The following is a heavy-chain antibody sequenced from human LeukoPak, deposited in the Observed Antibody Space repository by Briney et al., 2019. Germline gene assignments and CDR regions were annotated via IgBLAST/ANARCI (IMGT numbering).Heavy chain of an antibody. CDR1: GGTFSSYA. J-gene: IGHJ6*04. Sequence: GSSVKVSCKASGGTFSSYAISWVRQAPGQGLEWMGWISAYNGNTSYAQKLQGRVTMTTDTSTSTAYMELRSLRSDDTAVYYCARDGSGSYFNGMDVWGKGTTVTVSS. CDR2: ISAYNGNT. CDR3: ARDGSGSYFNGMDV. D-gene: IGHD3-10*01. V-gene: IGHV1-18*01.